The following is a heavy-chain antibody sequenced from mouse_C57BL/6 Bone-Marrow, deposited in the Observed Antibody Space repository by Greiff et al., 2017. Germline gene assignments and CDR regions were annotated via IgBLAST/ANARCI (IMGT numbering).Heavy chain of an antibody. CDR3: TTCDYGSSYVDY. V-gene: IGHV14-4*01. CDR2: IDPENGDT. D-gene: IGHD1-1*01. Sequence: EVKLMESGAELVRPGASVKLSCTASGFNIKDDYMHWVKQRPEQGLEWIGWIDPENGDTEYASKFQGKATITADTSSNTAYLQLSSLTSEDTAVYYCTTCDYGSSYVDYWGQGTTLTVSS. J-gene: IGHJ2*01. CDR1: GFNIKDDY.